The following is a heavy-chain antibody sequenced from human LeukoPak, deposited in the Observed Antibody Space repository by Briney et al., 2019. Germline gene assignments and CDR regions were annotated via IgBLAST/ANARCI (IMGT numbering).Heavy chain of an antibody. CDR1: GFTVSTNY. Sequence: GGSLRLSCAASGFTVSTNYMSWVRQAPGKTLEWVSVIYPGDSTYYADSVKGRFTMYRDNSKNTLFLQVNSLRVEDTAVYYCARVVVEQGRSDAFDIWGQGTLVTVSS. J-gene: IGHJ3*02. CDR3: ARVVVEQGRSDAFDI. D-gene: IGHD4-17*01. V-gene: IGHV3-66*01. CDR2: IYPGDST.